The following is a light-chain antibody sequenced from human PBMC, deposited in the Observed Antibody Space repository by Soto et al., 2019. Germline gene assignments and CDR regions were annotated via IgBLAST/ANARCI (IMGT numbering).Light chain of an antibody. CDR1: QSVSAY. J-gene: IGKJ5*01. CDR2: DAS. V-gene: IGKV3-11*01. CDR3: QQRQYWPPIT. Sequence: EIVLTQSPATLSLSPGERATLSCRASQSVSAYLAWYQQKPGQAPRLLIYDASNRATGIPARFSGSGSGTEFTLTISSLQSEDFAIYYCQQRQYWPPITFGQGTRLEIK.